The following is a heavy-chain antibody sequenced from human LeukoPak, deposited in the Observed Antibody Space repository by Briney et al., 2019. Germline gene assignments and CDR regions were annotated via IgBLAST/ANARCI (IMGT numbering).Heavy chain of an antibody. CDR1: GFTFDEYG. V-gene: IGHV3-74*01. CDR3: TRGSGW. Sequence: GGSLRLSCAASGFTFDEYGMSWVRQAPGKGLEWVSRTNSDGSSIGYADSVKGRFTTSRDNAENTLYLQMNSLRAEDTAVYYCTRGSGWWGQGTLVTVSS. J-gene: IGHJ4*02. CDR2: TNSDGSSI. D-gene: IGHD6-25*01.